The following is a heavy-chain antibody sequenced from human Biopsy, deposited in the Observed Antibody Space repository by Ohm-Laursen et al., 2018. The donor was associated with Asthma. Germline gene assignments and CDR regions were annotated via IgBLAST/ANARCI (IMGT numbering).Heavy chain of an antibody. D-gene: IGHD5-12*01. J-gene: IGHJ6*02. CDR3: TRVLSKYSGAFKRTFHHNGMDV. V-gene: IGHV3-23*01. CDR2: ITGGGANT. Sequence: SLRLSCTASGFTFSSFAMTWVRQAPGKGLEWVSAITGGGANTYYADSAKGRFTISRDNSKNTLHLQMNSLRADDTALYYCTRVLSKYSGAFKRTFHHNGMDVWGRGTTVVVSS. CDR1: GFTFSSFA.